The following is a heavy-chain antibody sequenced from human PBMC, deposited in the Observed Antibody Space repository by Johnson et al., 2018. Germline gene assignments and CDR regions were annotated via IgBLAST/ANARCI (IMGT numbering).Heavy chain of an antibody. CDR2: IRDIGGLT. CDR1: GFTFDHDG. V-gene: IGHV3-23*04. CDR3: GRLPWADAHFRV. Sequence: EVQLVESGGGLVQPGGSLRLSCALSGFTFDHDGVSWVRQAPWKGLEWVSAIRDIGGLTSSADSVKGRFSISSDYSKNTVDLQMNNLRAEDTAVYYCGRLPWADAHFRVWCQGTTVTVSS. D-gene: IGHD3-3*02. J-gene: IGHJ6*02.